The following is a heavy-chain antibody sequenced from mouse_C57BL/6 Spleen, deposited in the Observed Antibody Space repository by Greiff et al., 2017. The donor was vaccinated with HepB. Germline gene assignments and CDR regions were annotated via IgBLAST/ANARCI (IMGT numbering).Heavy chain of an antibody. CDR3: ARHEEDTYGSSYWFAY. J-gene: IGHJ3*01. D-gene: IGHD1-1*01. Sequence: VKLQESGAELVKPGASVKLSCKASGYTFTEYTIHWVKQRSGQGLEWIGWFYPGSGSIKYNEKFKDKATLTADKSSSTVYMELSRLTSEDSAVYFCARHEEDTYGSSYWFAYWGQGTLVTVSA. CDR2: FYPGSGSI. CDR1: GYTFTEYT. V-gene: IGHV1-62-2*01.